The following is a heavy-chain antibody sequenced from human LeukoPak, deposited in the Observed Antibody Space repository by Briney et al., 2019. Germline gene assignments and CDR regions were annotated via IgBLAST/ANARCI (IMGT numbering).Heavy chain of an antibody. D-gene: IGHD2-2*01. CDR3: ARQLVVVVPAEFDY. Sequence: SETLSLTCTGSGCSINSSSYYWGWIRQPPGKGLEWIGGIYYSGSTYYNPSLKSRVTISVDTSKNQFSLKLTSMTAADTAVYYCARQLVVVVPAEFDYWGQGTLVTVSS. CDR2: IYYSGST. V-gene: IGHV4-39*01. CDR1: GCSINSSSYY. J-gene: IGHJ4*02.